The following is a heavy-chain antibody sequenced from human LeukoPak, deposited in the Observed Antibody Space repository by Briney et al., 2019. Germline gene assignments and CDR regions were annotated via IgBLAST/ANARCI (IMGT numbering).Heavy chain of an antibody. J-gene: IGHJ4*02. Sequence: PGGSLRLSCAASGFTFSSYSMNWVRQAPGKGLEWVSYISSSSSAIYYADSVKGRFTISRDNSKNTLYLQMNSLRAEDTAVYYCAYDFWSGYYPGVDYWGQGTLVTVSS. CDR3: AYDFWSGYYPGVDY. V-gene: IGHV3-48*01. CDR2: ISSSSSAI. D-gene: IGHD3-3*01. CDR1: GFTFSSYS.